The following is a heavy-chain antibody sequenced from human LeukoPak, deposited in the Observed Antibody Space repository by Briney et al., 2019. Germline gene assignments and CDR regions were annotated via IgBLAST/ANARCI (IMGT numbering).Heavy chain of an antibody. V-gene: IGHV3-21*01. CDR2: ISSSSSYI. J-gene: IGHJ4*02. D-gene: IGHD6-19*01. CDR1: GFTFSSYS. Sequence: GGSLRLSCAASGFTFSSYSMNWARQAPGKGLEWVSSISSSSSYIYYADSVKGRFTISRDNAKNSLYLQMNSLRAEDTAVYYCARATAVTGGYWGQGTLVTVSS. CDR3: ARATAVTGGY.